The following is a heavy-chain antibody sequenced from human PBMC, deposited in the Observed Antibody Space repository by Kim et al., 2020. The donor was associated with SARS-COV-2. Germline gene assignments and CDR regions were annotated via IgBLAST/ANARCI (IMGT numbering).Heavy chain of an antibody. V-gene: IGHV5-51*01. Sequence: SYSPSFEGQVPISADQSISPAYLQWSSLKASDTAMYYCARRYGDYADFNYWGQGTLVTVSS. CDR3: ARRYGDYADFNY. J-gene: IGHJ4*02. D-gene: IGHD4-17*01.